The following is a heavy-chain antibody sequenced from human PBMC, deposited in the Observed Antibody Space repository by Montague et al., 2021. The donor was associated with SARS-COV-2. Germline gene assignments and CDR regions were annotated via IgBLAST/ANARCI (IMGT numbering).Heavy chain of an antibody. Sequence: SETLSLTCTVSGGSISSSNYYWDWIRQPPGKGLEWIGSIYDSGSTYYNPSLKSRVTISVDTSKNHFSLKLSSVTAADTAVYYCARRGRKLLPVATTIGGFDIWGQGTVVTVSS. CDR2: IYDSGST. J-gene: IGHJ3*02. CDR1: GGSISSSNYY. CDR3: ARRGRKLLPVATTIGGFDI. D-gene: IGHD5-12*01. V-gene: IGHV4-39*02.